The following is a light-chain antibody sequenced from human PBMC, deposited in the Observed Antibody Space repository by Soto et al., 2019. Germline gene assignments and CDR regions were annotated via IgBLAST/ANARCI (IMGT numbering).Light chain of an antibody. J-gene: IGKJ1*01. Sequence: EIVMTQSPATLSVSPGERATLSCRASQSVSSNLAWYQQKPGQAPRLLIYGASTRAPGIPARFSGSWSRTACTHTDSSLQFEDFAVYSCQQYNNCPPGTFGQGTMVEIK. CDR2: GAS. CDR3: QQYNNCPPGT. V-gene: IGKV3-15*01. CDR1: QSVSSN.